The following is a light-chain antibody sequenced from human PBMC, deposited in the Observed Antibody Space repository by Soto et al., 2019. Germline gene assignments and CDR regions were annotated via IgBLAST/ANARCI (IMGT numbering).Light chain of an antibody. CDR2: DAS. J-gene: IGKJ4*01. CDR1: YSISSW. V-gene: IGKV1-5*01. CDR3: QQYHTYLT. Sequence: DIQMTQSPSTLSASIGDRVAITCRASYSISSWLAWYQQRPGRAPKLLIYDASTLESGVPSRFSGSGCATEFTVTISSLQPDDLATYHCQQYHTYLTFGGGTKVEI.